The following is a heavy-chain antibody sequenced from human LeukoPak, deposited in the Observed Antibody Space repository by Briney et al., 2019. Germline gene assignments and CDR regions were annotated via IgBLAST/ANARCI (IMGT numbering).Heavy chain of an antibody. V-gene: IGHV4-59*08. J-gene: IGHJ2*01. D-gene: IGHD6-19*01. Sequence: SETLSLTCAVSGGSISSDSWGWIRQPPGKGLEWIGHIYYSGSTTYNPSLKSRVTISVDTSENQLSLKLSSVTAADTAVYYCARQKDSTGWTWYFDLRGRGTLVTVSS. CDR1: GGSISSDS. CDR3: ARQKDSTGWTWYFDL. CDR2: IYYSGST.